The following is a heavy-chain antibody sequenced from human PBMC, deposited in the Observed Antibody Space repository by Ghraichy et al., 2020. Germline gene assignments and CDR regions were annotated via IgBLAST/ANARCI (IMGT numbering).Heavy chain of an antibody. Sequence: GESPNISCAASGFTFSSYAMSWVRQAPGKGLEWVSAISGSGGSTYYADSVKGRFTISRDNSKNPLYLQMNSLRAEDTAVYYCAKVPEGSGAFDIWGQGTMVTVSS. D-gene: IGHD1-14*01. CDR3: AKVPEGSGAFDI. J-gene: IGHJ3*02. CDR2: ISGSGGST. CDR1: GFTFSSYA. V-gene: IGHV3-23*01.